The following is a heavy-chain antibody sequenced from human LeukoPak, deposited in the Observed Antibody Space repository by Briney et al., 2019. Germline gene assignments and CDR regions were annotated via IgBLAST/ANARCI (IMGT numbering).Heavy chain of an antibody. D-gene: IGHD1-1*01. CDR3: TRDRGAYNLYDY. V-gene: IGHV3-49*03. CDR1: GFPFGDYA. Sequence: PGGSLRLSCPASGFPFGDYAMSWIRQAPGKGLEWVGFIRSKAYGETADYAASVKGRFTISRDDSKAIAYLQMNSLKTEDTAVYHCTRDRGAYNLYDYWGQGTLVTVSS. J-gene: IGHJ4*02. CDR2: IRSKAYGETA.